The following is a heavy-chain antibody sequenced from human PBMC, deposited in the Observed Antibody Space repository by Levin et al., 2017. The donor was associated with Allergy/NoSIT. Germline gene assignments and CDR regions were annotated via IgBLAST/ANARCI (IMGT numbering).Heavy chain of an antibody. CDR3: ARAITGWAHFDY. CDR2: ISSSSSYI. V-gene: IGHV3-21*01. Sequence: ASVKVSCAASGFTFSSYRMNWVRQAPGKGLEWVSSISSSSSYIYYADSVKGRFTISRDNAKNSLYLQMNSLRAEDTAVYYCARAITGWAHFDYWGQGTLVTVSS. J-gene: IGHJ4*02. CDR1: GFTFSSYR. D-gene: IGHD1-20*01.